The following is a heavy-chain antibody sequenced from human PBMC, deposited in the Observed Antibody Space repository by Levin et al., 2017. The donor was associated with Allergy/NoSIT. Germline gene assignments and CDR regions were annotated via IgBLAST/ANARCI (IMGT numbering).Heavy chain of an antibody. Sequence: KSGGSLRLSCVVSGFSLSDYYVSWIRQAPGKGLEWVSLISASGTYTNYAESVRGRFTISRGTPKTSLYLQMDSLRVEDTAIYYCARDRAMNNGYDSGFDSWGQGTLVTVSS. V-gene: IGHV3-11*05. J-gene: IGHJ4*02. CDR1: GFSLSDYY. CDR3: ARDRAMNNGYDSGFDS. CDR2: ISASGTYT. D-gene: IGHD5-12*01.